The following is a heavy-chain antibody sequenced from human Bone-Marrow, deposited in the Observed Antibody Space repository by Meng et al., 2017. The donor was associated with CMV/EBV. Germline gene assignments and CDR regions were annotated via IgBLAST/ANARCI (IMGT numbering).Heavy chain of an antibody. Sequence: SVKVYCKASGGTFSSYAISWVRQAPGQGLEWMGGIIPILGIANYAQKFQGRVTITADKSTSTAYMELGSLRSEDTAVYYCARSPTIFGVASGGGMDVWGQGTTVTVSS. V-gene: IGHV1-69*10. CDR1: GGTFSSYA. J-gene: IGHJ6*02. CDR3: ARSPTIFGVASGGGMDV. D-gene: IGHD3-3*01. CDR2: IIPILGIA.